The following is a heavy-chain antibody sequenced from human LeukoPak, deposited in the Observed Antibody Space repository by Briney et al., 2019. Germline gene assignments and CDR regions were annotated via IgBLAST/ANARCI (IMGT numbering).Heavy chain of an antibody. J-gene: IGHJ4*02. Sequence: SETLSLTCAVYGGSFSGYYWSWIRQPPGKGLEWIGEINHSGSTNYNPSLKCRVTISVDTSKNQFSLKLSSVTAADTAVYYCARVRPDYYGSGSYQQGGVYFDYWGQGTLVTVSS. V-gene: IGHV4-34*01. CDR2: INHSGST. CDR1: GGSFSGYY. D-gene: IGHD3-10*01. CDR3: ARVRPDYYGSGSYQQGGVYFDY.